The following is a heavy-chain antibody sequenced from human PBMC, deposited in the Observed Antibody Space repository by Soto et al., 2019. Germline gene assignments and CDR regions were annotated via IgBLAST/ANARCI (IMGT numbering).Heavy chain of an antibody. D-gene: IGHD1-26*01. CDR2: IIPIFGTA. J-gene: IGHJ4*02. Sequence: KEAKASVNVSCKASGGTFSSYAISCVRQAPGQWLEWMGGIIPIFGTANYAQKFQGRVTITADESTSTAYMELSSLRSEDTAVYYCARHSGSYYSSGFDYWGQGTLVTVSS. V-gene: IGHV1-69*13. CDR3: ARHSGSYYSSGFDY. CDR1: GGTFSSYA.